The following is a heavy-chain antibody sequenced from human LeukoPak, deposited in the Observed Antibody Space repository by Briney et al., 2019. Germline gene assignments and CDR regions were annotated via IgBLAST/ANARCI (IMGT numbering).Heavy chain of an antibody. CDR3: ARGPLRGVRQKNWFDP. D-gene: IGHD3-10*01. V-gene: IGHV1-8*03. CDR1: GGTFGSYA. J-gene: IGHJ5*02. CDR2: MNPNSGNT. Sequence: ASVKVSCKASGGTFGSYAISWVRQAPGQGLEWMGWMNPNSGNTGCAQKFQGRVTITRNTSISTAYMELSSLRSEDTAVYYCARGPLRGVRQKNWFDPWGQGTLVTVSS.